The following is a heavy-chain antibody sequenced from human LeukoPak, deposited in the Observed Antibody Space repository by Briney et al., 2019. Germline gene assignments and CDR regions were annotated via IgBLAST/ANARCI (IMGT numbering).Heavy chain of an antibody. Sequence: SETLSLTCTVSGGSISSYYWSWIRQPPGKGLEWIGYIYYSGSTNYNPSLKSRVTISVDTSKNQFSLKLSSVTAADTAVYYCASEMATTGGLDYWGQGTLVTVSS. J-gene: IGHJ4*02. CDR2: IYYSGST. D-gene: IGHD5-24*01. CDR3: ASEMATTGGLDY. CDR1: GGSISSYY. V-gene: IGHV4-59*01.